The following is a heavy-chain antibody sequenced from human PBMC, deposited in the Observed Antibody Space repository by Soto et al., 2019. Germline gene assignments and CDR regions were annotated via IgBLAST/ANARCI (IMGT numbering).Heavy chain of an antibody. CDR2: ISSIGST. D-gene: IGHD4-17*01. CDR3: ARQDHGDYEFFFDY. V-gene: IGHV4-39*01. J-gene: IGHJ4*02. Sequence: SETLSLTCTVSGASIISTTKYWGWIRQPPGRGLEWVGTISSIGSTYYNPSLEGRVTISVDTSKNQFSLKVTSVTAADTGLYYCARQDHGDYEFFFDYWGQGTLVTVSS. CDR1: GASIISTTKY.